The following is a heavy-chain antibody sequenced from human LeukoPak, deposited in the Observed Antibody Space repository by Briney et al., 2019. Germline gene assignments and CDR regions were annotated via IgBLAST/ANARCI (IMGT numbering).Heavy chain of an antibody. Sequence: GGSLRLSCAASGFTFSSYEMNWVRQAPGKGLEWVSYISSSGSTIYYADSVKGRFTISRDNAKNSLYLQMNSLRAEDTAVYYCARAGLRFLEWFGASDVWGKGTTVTVSS. CDR2: ISSSGSTI. J-gene: IGHJ6*04. CDR3: ARAGLRFLEWFGASDV. D-gene: IGHD3-3*01. V-gene: IGHV3-48*03. CDR1: GFTFSSYE.